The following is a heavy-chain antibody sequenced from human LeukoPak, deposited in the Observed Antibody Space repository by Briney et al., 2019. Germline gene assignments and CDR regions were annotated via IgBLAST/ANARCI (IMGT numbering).Heavy chain of an antibody. V-gene: IGHV3-23*01. CDR2: ISGSGGST. D-gene: IGHD1-26*01. J-gene: IGHJ4*02. CDR1: GFTFSSYA. Sequence: GGSLRLSCAASGFTFSSYAMSWVRQAPGKGLEWVSAISGSGGSTYYADSVKGRFTISRDNSKNTLYLQMNSLGAEDTAVNYCAKDQGGSYYSPFDYWGQGTLVTVSS. CDR3: AKDQGGSYYSPFDY.